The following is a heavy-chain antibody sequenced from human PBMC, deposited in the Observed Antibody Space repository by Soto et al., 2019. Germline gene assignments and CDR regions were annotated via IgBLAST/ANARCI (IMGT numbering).Heavy chain of an antibody. J-gene: IGHJ1*01. Sequence: PSETLSLTCAVSGGSISSGGYSWNWIRQPPGKGLEWIGYIHHSGSTSYNPSLKGRVTISMDTSKNQFSLRLSSVTAADTAVYYCARDTSSTSLRAEYFQFWGQGTQVTVSS. CDR1: GGSISSGGYS. D-gene: IGHD6-13*01. CDR2: IHHSGST. CDR3: ARDTSSTSLRAEYFQF. V-gene: IGHV4-30-2*01.